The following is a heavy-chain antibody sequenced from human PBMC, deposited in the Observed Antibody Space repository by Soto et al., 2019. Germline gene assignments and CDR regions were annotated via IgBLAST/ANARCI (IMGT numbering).Heavy chain of an antibody. D-gene: IGHD6-19*01. CDR3: ARGKRAVAPARLPYYYYYIDV. CDR1: GGSFSGYY. CDR2: INHSGST. V-gene: IGHV4-34*01. J-gene: IGHJ6*03. Sequence: SETLSLTCAVYGGSFSGYYWSWIRQPPGKGLEWIGEINHSGSTNYNPSLKSRVTISVDTSKNQFSLKLSSVTAADTAVYYCARGKRAVAPARLPYYYYYIDVWGKGTTVTVSS.